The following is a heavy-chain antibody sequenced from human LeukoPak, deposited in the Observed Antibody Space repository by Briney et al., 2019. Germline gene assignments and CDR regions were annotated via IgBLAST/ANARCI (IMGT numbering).Heavy chain of an antibody. V-gene: IGHV3-21*01. CDR1: GFTFSSYS. CDR2: ISSSSSYI. D-gene: IGHD3-22*01. Sequence: GGSLRLSCAASGFTFSSYSMNWVRQAPGKGLEWVSSISSSSSYIYYADSVKGRLTISRDNAKNSLYLQINSLRGEDTAVYYCARVGGDYYDSSGYPAEYFQHWGQGTLVTVSS. CDR3: ARVGGDYYDSSGYPAEYFQH. J-gene: IGHJ1*01.